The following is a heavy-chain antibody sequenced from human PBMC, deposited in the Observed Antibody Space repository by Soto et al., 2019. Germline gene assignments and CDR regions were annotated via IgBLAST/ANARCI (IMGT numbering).Heavy chain of an antibody. CDR3: ASLSGSQDY. CDR1: GFTFSSQS. CDR2: ISSGSSYI. J-gene: IGHJ4*02. V-gene: IGHV3-21*01. D-gene: IGHD1-26*01. Sequence: EVQLVESGGGLVKPGGSLRLSCVASGFTFSSQSMNWVRQAPGKGLECVSSISSGSSYIHYADSVKGRFTISRDNAKNSLYLQMNSLRAEDTAVYSCASLSGSQDYWGQGTLVTVSS.